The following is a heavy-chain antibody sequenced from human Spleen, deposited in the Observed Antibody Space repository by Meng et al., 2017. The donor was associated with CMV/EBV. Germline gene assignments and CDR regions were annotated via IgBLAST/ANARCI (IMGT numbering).Heavy chain of an antibody. J-gene: IGHJ6*02. CDR1: GYSFSKYW. CDR2: IYPGDSDT. Sequence: GESLKISCKGSGYSFSKYWIGWVRQMPGKGLEWMGIIYPGDSDTRYSPSFQGQVTISADKSINTAYLQWSSLKASDTAMYYCARHTPSVFFYYGMDVWGQGTTVTVSS. D-gene: IGHD1-14*01. V-gene: IGHV5-51*01. CDR3: ARHTPSVFFYYGMDV.